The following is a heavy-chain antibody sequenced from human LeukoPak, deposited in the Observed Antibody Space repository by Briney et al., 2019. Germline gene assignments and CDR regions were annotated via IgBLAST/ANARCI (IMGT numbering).Heavy chain of an antibody. V-gene: IGHV4-59*12. CDR1: GGSISSYY. CDR2: IYYSGST. D-gene: IGHD7-27*01. Sequence: SETLSLTCTVSGGSISSYYWSWIRQPPGKGLEWIGYIYYSGSTNYNPSLKSRVTISVDTSKNQFSLKLSSVTAADTAVYYCARMPGITGAVDYWGQGTLVTVSS. CDR3: ARMPGITGAVDY. J-gene: IGHJ4*02.